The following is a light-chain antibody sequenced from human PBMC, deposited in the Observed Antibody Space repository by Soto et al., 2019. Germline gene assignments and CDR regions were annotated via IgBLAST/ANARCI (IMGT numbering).Light chain of an antibody. V-gene: IGKV3-20*01. CDR3: QQYGSSPLT. J-gene: IGKJ4*01. CDR2: RAS. CDR1: QSVSSNY. Sequence: EIVLTQSPGTLSLSPGERATLSCRASQSVSSNYFAWYQQKPGQTPKFLIYRASSRATGIPDRFSGSGSGTDFTLTISRLEPEDFAVYYCQQYGSSPLTFGGGTKVEIK.